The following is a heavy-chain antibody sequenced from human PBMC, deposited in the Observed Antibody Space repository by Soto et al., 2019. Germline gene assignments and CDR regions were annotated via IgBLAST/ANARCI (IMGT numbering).Heavy chain of an antibody. J-gene: IGHJ4*02. D-gene: IGHD6-19*01. V-gene: IGHV3-30*03. CDR3: VAGQYFFDY. CDR1: GFTFSSYV. CDR2: ISYDGSNK. Sequence: GGSLRLSCAASGFTFSSYVMQWVRQAPGKGLEWVAVISYDGSNKYYADSVKDRFTISRDNSKSTLYLQMNSLRADDTAVYYCVAGQYFFDYCGQGTLVTVSS.